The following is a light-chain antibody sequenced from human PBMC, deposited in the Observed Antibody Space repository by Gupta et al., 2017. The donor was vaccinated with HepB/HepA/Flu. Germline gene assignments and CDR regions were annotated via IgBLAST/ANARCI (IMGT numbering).Light chain of an antibody. J-gene: IGKJ4*01. CDR2: AAS. Sequence: DIQLTQSPSFLSASVGDRVTITCRASQGISSSLGWYQQKPGRAPKFLIYAASTLQSGVPSRFSGSGSGTEFTLTINILQPEDFATYYCQQLNNYPNNFGGGTKEEIK. CDR3: QQLNNYPNN. V-gene: IGKV1-9*01. CDR1: QGISSS.